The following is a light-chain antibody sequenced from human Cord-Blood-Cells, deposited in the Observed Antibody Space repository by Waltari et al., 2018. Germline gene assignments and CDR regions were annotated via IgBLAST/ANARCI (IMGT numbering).Light chain of an antibody. V-gene: IGKV1-5*03. Sequence: DIQMTQSPSTLSASVGDRVTITCRASQSISSWLAWYQQKPGKAPKLLIYKASSLESGVPSRFSGSVSGTEFTLTISSLQPDDFATYYCQQYNIYSRTFGQGTKVEIK. CDR2: KAS. J-gene: IGKJ1*01. CDR3: QQYNIYSRT. CDR1: QSISSW.